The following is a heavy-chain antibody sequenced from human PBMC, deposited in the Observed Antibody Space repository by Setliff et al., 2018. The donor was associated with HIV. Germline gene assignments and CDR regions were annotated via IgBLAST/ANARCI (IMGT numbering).Heavy chain of an antibody. V-gene: IGHV4-59*08. CDR1: GASIRGHY. D-gene: IGHD5-18*01. CDR3: ARGRLGGYTYGSPPAFFDI. J-gene: IGHJ3*02. Sequence: SETLSLTCSVSGASIRGHYWSWIRQSPGKGLEWIGNIYYSGNTNYNPSLKSRLTISVDTSENQFSLKLSSVTAADTAVYYCARGRLGGYTYGSPPAFFDIWGQGTMVTVSS. CDR2: IYYSGNT.